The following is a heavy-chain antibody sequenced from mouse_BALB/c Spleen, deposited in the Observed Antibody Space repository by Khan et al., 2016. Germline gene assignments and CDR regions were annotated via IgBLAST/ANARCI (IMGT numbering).Heavy chain of an antibody. CDR1: GFDFSRYW. V-gene: IGHV4-1*02. CDR3: TRSGYYGYFAY. D-gene: IGHD1-1*01. Sequence: EVKLLESGGGLVQPGGSLKLSCAASGFDFSRYWMSWVRQAPGKGLEWIGEINPDSSTINYTPSLKDKFIISRDNSKNTPYLQMSKVRSEDNALSNSTRSGYYGYFAYWGQGTLVTVSA. J-gene: IGHJ3*01. CDR2: INPDSSTI.